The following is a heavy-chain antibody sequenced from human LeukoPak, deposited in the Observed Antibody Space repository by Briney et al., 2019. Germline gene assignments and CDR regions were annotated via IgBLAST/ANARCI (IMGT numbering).Heavy chain of an antibody. J-gene: IGHJ6*02. V-gene: IGHV3-7*01. CDR3: AREGGSGSSDVHYYYGMDV. D-gene: IGHD3-10*01. CDR1: RFTFSSYW. Sequence: GGSLRLSCAASRFTFSSYWMSWVRQAPGKGLEWVANIKQDGSEKYYVDSVKGRFTISRDNAKNSLYLQMNSLRAEDTAVYYCAREGGSGSSDVHYYYGMDVWGQGTTVTVSS. CDR2: IKQDGSEK.